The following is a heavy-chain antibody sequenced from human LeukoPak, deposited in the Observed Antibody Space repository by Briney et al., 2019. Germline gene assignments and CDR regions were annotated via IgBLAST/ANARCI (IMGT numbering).Heavy chain of an antibody. J-gene: IGHJ4*02. D-gene: IGHD4-17*01. Sequence: GGSLRLSCAASGLTFSNHLMHWVRQAPGKGLVWVSRIYGDGSGTSYADSVKGRSTISRANAKNTSYLQMDSLRAEDSAVYYCATVSDYWGQGTLVTVSS. V-gene: IGHV3-74*01. CDR1: GLTFSNHL. CDR3: ATVSDY. CDR2: IYGDGSGT.